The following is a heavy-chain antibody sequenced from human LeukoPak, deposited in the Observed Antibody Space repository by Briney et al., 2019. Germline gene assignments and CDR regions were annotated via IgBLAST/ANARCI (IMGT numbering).Heavy chain of an antibody. V-gene: IGHV3-23*01. J-gene: IGHJ4*02. CDR1: GFTFSNYA. CDR2: IKGSDGST. CDR3: ARALTIFGVVSAFDY. Sequence: GGSLRLSCAASGFTFSNYAMSWVRQAPGKGLEWISTIKGSDGSTYYADSVKGRFTISRDNSKNTLYLQMNSLRAEDTAVYYCARALTIFGVVSAFDYWGQGTLVTVSS. D-gene: IGHD3-3*01.